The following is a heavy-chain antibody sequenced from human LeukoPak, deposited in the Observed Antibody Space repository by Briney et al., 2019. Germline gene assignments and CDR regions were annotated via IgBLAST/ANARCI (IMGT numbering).Heavy chain of an antibody. D-gene: IGHD5/OR15-5a*01. Sequence: ASVKVSCKASGYTFTSYAMHWVRQAPGQRLEWMGWINAGNGNTKYSQKFQGRVTITRDTSASTAYMELSSLRSEDTAVYCCASRGFYDPYNFQHWGQGTLVTVSS. V-gene: IGHV1-3*01. CDR1: GYTFTSYA. J-gene: IGHJ1*01. CDR3: ASRGFYDPYNFQH. CDR2: INAGNGNT.